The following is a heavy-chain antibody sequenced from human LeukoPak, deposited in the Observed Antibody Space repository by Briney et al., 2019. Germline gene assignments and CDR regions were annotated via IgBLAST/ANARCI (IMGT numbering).Heavy chain of an antibody. CDR2: ISSSGGLT. D-gene: IGHD4/OR15-4a*01. Sequence: PGGYLRLSCAASGFAFSNYEMIWVRQAPGKEPEWVSYISSSGGLTYCADSVKGRFTVSRDNAKDSLFLHMNSLRVEDTAIYYCARDSLHDYGGTGYGYYFDYWGQGTLVTVSS. CDR3: ARDSLHDYGGTGYGYYFDY. J-gene: IGHJ4*02. CDR1: GFAFSNYE. V-gene: IGHV3-48*03.